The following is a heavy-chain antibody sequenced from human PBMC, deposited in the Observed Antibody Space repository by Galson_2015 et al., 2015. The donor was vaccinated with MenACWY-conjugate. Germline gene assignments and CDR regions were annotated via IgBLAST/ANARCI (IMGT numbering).Heavy chain of an antibody. D-gene: IGHD3-10*02. V-gene: IGHV3-66*02. Sequence: SLRLSCAASGVTVSSSYMNWFRQAPGKGLEWVSVIYSGAITNYRESVKGRFTISRDNSENTLFLQMSSLRPEDTAIYFCARGRHFMNVWGQGSQVTVSS. CDR1: GVTVSSSY. CDR3: ARGRHFMNV. CDR2: IYSGAIT. J-gene: IGHJ4*02.